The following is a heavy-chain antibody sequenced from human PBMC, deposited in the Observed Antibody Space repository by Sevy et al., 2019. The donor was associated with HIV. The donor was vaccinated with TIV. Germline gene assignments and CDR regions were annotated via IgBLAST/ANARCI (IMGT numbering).Heavy chain of an antibody. CDR2: IKQDGSQR. Sequence: GGSLRLSSAASEFNFGIYWMSWVRQAPGKGLEYVANIKQDGSQRYYVDSVRGRFTISRDNAENSLFLEMNSLRDEDTAVYYCASQAPYFDNRGPGTQVTVSS. D-gene: IGHD6-6*01. V-gene: IGHV3-7*01. CDR1: EFNFGIYW. CDR3: ASQAPYFDN. J-gene: IGHJ4*02.